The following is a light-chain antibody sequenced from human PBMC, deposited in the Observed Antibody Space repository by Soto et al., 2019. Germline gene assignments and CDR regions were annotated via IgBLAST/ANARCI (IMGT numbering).Light chain of an antibody. Sequence: DIQMTQSPSSLSASVGDRVTITCQASQDISNYLNWYQQKPGKAPKHLLYDASNLETGVSSRFSGSGSGTDFTFTISSLQPEDIATYYCQQYDNLPPYTFGQGTKLEIK. V-gene: IGKV1-33*01. J-gene: IGKJ2*01. CDR3: QQYDNLPPYT. CDR1: QDISNY. CDR2: DAS.